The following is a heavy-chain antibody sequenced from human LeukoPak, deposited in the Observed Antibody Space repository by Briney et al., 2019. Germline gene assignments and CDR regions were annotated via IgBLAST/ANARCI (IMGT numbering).Heavy chain of an antibody. D-gene: IGHD2/OR15-2a*01. V-gene: IGHV3-30*01. CDR2: MSYDGRHQ. CDR3: ARQRVGYFRS. J-gene: IGHJ5*02. CDR1: GFTFSNYA. Sequence: PGGSLRLSCAASGFTFSNYAMHWVRQAPGKGLEWVALMSYDGRHQYYADSVKGRFTISRDNSNNTVFLQMNSLRTEDTAVYCARQRVGYFRSWGQGTLVTVSS.